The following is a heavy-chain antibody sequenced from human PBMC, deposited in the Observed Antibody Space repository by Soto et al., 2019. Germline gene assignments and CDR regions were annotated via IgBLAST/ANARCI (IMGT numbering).Heavy chain of an antibody. D-gene: IGHD3-10*01. CDR3: ARGSTDSYPGSRIFDF. Sequence: LRLSCVASGITFWSRAMSWVRQAPGEGLEWVSSITDSGGDAKYADSVRGRFTISRDNSKNTLYLQMSSLRAEDSAVYYCARGSTDSYPGSRIFDFWGRGTLVTVSS. V-gene: IGHV3-23*01. CDR2: ITDSGGDA. J-gene: IGHJ4*02. CDR1: GITFWSRA.